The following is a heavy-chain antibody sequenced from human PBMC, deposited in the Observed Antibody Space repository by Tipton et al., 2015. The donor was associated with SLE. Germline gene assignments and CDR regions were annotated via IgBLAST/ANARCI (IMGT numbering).Heavy chain of an antibody. J-gene: IGHJ3*02. Sequence: TLSLTCAVYGGSFSGYYWSWIRQPPGKGLEWIGYIYYSGSTNYNPSLKSRVTISVDTSKNQFSLKLSPVTAADTAVYYCARDPVYGGNTGAFDIWGQGTMVTVSS. D-gene: IGHD4-23*01. CDR1: GGSFSGYY. CDR3: ARDPVYGGNTGAFDI. V-gene: IGHV4-59*01. CDR2: IYYSGST.